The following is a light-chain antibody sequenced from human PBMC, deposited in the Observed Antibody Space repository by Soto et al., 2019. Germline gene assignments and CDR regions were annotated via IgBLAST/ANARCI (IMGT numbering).Light chain of an antibody. CDR3: QQYGSSRWT. J-gene: IGKJ1*01. CDR2: GAS. V-gene: IGKV3-20*01. CDR1: QSVSSNY. Sequence: ENVLTQSPGTLSLSPGEIATLSCRASQSVSSNYLAWYQQKPGQAPRLLVYGASSRATGIPDRFSGSGSGTDFTLTISRLEPEDFAVYYCQQYGSSRWTFGQGTKVDI.